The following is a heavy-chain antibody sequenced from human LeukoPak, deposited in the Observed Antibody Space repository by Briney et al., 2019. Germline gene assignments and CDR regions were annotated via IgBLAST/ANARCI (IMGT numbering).Heavy chain of an antibody. CDR3: AKDPNGDYVGAFDS. CDR2: ITGDSGAT. CDR1: GFTFSSYA. V-gene: IGHV3-23*01. Sequence: PGGSLRLSCAASGFTFSSYAMTWVRHAPGKGLEWVSSITGDSGATSYADSVKGRFTVYRDNSINTLYLQMNSLRAGDTAVYYCAKDPNGDYVGAFDSWGQGTLVTVSS. J-gene: IGHJ3*01. D-gene: IGHD4-17*01.